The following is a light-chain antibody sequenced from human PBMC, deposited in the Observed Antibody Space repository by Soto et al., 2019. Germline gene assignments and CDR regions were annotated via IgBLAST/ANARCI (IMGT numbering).Light chain of an antibody. CDR1: SSDVGGYIY. J-gene: IGLJ1*01. CDR3: SSYTSSSTGV. V-gene: IGLV2-14*01. Sequence: QSVLTQPASVSVSPGQSITISCTGTSSDVGGYIYVSWYQQHPGKAPKIMIYEVSNRPSGVSNRFSGSKSGNTASLTISGLQAEDEADYYCSSYTSSSTGVFGTGTKVTVL. CDR2: EVS.